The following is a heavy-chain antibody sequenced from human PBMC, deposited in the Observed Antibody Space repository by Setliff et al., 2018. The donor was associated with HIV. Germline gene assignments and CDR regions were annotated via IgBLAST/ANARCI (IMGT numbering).Heavy chain of an antibody. D-gene: IGHD3-3*01. V-gene: IGHV4-59*01. CDR3: ARVRGDNFWSGSYSLPASDAFDV. Sequence: KPSETLSLTCSVSGSSMRRNYWSWIRQPPGKGLEWIGYIYYSGTTNYNPSLKSRVTFSVDTSKTQFSLRLTSVTAADTATYFCARVRGDNFWSGSYSLPASDAFDVWGQGTMVTVSS. J-gene: IGHJ3*01. CDR1: GSSMRRNY. CDR2: IYYSGTT.